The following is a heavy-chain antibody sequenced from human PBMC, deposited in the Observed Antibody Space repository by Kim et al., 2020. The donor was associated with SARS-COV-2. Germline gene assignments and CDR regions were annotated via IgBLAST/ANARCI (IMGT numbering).Heavy chain of an antibody. CDR2: INHSGST. V-gene: IGHV4-34*01. J-gene: IGHJ6*02. CDR3: AGRYYYYGMDV. CDR1: GGSFSGYY. Sequence: SETLSLTCAVYGGSFSGYYWSWIRQPPGKGLEWIGEINHSGSTNYNPSLKSRVTISVDTSKNQFSLKLSSVTAADTAVYYRAGRYYYYGMDVWGQGTTVTVSS.